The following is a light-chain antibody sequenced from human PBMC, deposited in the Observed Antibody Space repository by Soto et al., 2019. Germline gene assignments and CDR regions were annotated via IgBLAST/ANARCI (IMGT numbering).Light chain of an antibody. V-gene: IGLV2-11*01. J-gene: IGLJ1*01. Sequence: QSAWGQPRSVYGSPGQSATISCTGTANDVGGHNYVSWYQQHPGEAPKLLIYDVTERPSGVPDRFSGSKSGNTASLTISGLQTEDEADYYCYSYAGTYTFVFGTGTKVTVL. CDR1: ANDVGGHNY. CDR3: YSYAGTYTFV. CDR2: DVT.